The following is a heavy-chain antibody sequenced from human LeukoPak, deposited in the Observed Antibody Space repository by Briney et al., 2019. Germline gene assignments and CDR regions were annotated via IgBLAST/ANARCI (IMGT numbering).Heavy chain of an antibody. D-gene: IGHD3-10*01. J-gene: IGHJ4*02. V-gene: IGHV3-48*04. CDR2: ISSSSTTI. CDR1: GFTFSAYG. Sequence: GGSLRLSCAASGFTFSAYGMNWVRQSPGKGLELVSYISSSSTTIYYSDSVKGRFTISRDNAKESLYLQMSSLRAEDTAVYYCARLGIFSGFDYWGRGTLVAVSS. CDR3: ARLGIFSGFDY.